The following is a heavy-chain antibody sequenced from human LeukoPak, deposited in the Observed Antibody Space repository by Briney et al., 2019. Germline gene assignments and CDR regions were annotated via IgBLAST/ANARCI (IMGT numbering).Heavy chain of an antibody. CDR3: ARVTTTVTTFDAFDI. V-gene: IGHV3-48*02. CDR2: ISSSSSNI. D-gene: IGHD4-17*01. J-gene: IGHJ3*02. Sequence: GGSLRLSCAASGFTFSSYSMNWVRQAPGKGLEWISYISSSSSNIYYADYVKGRFTISRDNAKYSLYLQMNSLRDEDTAVYYCARVTTTVTTFDAFDIWGQGTMVTVSS. CDR1: GFTFSSYS.